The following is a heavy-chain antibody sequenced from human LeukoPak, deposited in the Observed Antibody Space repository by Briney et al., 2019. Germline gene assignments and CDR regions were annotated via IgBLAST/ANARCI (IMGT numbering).Heavy chain of an antibody. J-gene: IGHJ4*02. CDR3: ARIKGYSSSPFDI. CDR2: ISTFSTYT. Sequence: SGGSLRLSCAASGFTFTDYYMTWIRQAPGKGLEWLLYISTFSTYTNYADSVKGRFTISRDNANQSLFLQMGSLRADDTAVYYCARIKGYSSSPFDIWGQGTLVTVSS. V-gene: IGHV3-11*06. D-gene: IGHD6-19*01. CDR1: GFTFTDYY.